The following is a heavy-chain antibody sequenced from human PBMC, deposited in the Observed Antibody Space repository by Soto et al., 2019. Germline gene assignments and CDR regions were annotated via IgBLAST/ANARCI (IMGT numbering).Heavy chain of an antibody. V-gene: IGHV1-69*01. Sequence: QVQLVQSGAEVKKPGSSVKVSCKASGGTFSSSSLNWVRQAPGQGPEWMGGVIPRFGTTNYAQKFQGRLTITADESTNTVYMELNSLKSDDSAVYYCAMPVTYYDLWNGFPPFDFWGQGTLVTVSS. CDR1: GGTFSSSS. CDR3: AMPVTYYDLWNGFPPFDF. D-gene: IGHD3-3*01. CDR2: VIPRFGTT. J-gene: IGHJ4*02.